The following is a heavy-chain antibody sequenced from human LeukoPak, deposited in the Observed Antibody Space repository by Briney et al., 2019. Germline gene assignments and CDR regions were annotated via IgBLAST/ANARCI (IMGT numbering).Heavy chain of an antibody. Sequence: PGGSLRLSCAASGFTFSSYAMSWVRQAPGKGLEWVSAISGSGGSTYYADSVKGRFTISRDNSKNTLYLQMNSLRAEDTAVYYCAIADIVVVVAASPGAYWGQGTLVTVSS. V-gene: IGHV3-23*01. D-gene: IGHD2-15*01. CDR2: ISGSGGST. CDR1: GFTFSSYA. CDR3: AIADIVVVVAASPGAY. J-gene: IGHJ4*02.